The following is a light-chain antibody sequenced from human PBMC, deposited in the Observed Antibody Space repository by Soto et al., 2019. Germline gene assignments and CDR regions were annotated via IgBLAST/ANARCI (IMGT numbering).Light chain of an antibody. J-gene: IGKJ1*01. V-gene: IGKV2-30*01. Sequence: DVVMTQSPLSLPVTLGQPASISCRSSQSLVYSNGNTYLSWFQQRPGQSPRRLIYEVSNRDSGVPYRFSGSGSGTDFTLKISRVEAEDVGTYYCMQGTHWPPTFGQGTKVEIK. CDR1: QSLVYSNGNTY. CDR3: MQGTHWPPT. CDR2: EVS.